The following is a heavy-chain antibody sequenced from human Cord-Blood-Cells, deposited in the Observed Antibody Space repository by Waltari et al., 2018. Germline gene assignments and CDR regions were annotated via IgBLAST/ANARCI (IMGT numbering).Heavy chain of an antibody. Sequence: QVQLVQSGAEVKKPGASVKVSCKASGYTFTSYDINWVRQATGQGLEWMGWINPNIGNRVYAQKFQGRVTITRNTSISTAYMGLSSLRSEDTAVYYCARGDRGVRGVINYWGQGTLVTVSS. CDR1: GYTFTSYD. J-gene: IGHJ4*02. V-gene: IGHV1-8*03. CDR3: ARGDRGVRGVINY. CDR2: INPNIGNR. D-gene: IGHD3-10*01.